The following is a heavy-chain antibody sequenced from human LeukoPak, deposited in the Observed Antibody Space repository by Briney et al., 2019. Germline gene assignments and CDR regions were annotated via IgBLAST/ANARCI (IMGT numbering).Heavy chain of an antibody. CDR2: IIPIFGTA. Sequence: TVRVSCRASRGTFSSYAISGVRQAPGQGLEWMGGIIPIFGTANYAQKFQGRVTITTDESTSTAYMELSSLRSEDTAVYYCARAGITMVRGVIIPGGFDIWGQGTMVTVSS. V-gene: IGHV1-69*05. D-gene: IGHD3-10*01. CDR3: ARAGITMVRGVIIPGGFDI. J-gene: IGHJ3*02. CDR1: RGTFSSYA.